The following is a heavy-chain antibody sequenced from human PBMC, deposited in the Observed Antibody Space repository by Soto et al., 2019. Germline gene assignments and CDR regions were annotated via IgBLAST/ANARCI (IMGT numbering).Heavy chain of an antibody. Sequence: EVQLLESGGGLVQPGGSLRLSCAASGFTFSSYAMSWVRQAPGKGLEWVAAISGSGGSTYYADSVKGRFTISRDNSKNPLYLQMDRLRAEDTAVYYCAKGPDIVVVVAATPPPEYFQHWGQGTLVTVSS. CDR2: ISGSGGST. CDR3: AKGPDIVVVVAATPPPEYFQH. V-gene: IGHV3-23*01. D-gene: IGHD2-15*01. J-gene: IGHJ1*01. CDR1: GFTFSSYA.